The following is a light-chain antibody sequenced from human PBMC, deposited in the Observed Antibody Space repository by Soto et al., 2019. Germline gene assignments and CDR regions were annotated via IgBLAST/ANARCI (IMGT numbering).Light chain of an antibody. V-gene: IGLV1-51*01. CDR3: ATWDDSLSAAG. Sequence: QSVLTQPPSVSAAPGQTVTISCSGTSSNIGNNYVSWYQHLPGTAPKLLISDNNNRPSGIPDRFPGSKSGTSATLAITGLQTGDEADYYCATWDDSLSAAGFGPGTKLTVL. CDR1: SSNIGNNY. J-gene: IGLJ1*01. CDR2: DNN.